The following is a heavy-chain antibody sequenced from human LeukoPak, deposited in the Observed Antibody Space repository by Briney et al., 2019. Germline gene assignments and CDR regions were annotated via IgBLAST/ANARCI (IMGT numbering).Heavy chain of an antibody. J-gene: IGHJ4*02. V-gene: IGHV3-23*01. CDR2: ISGSGGST. CDR1: GFTFSSYG. CDR3: AKYVTYYYDSSVFDS. D-gene: IGHD3-22*01. Sequence: PGGSLRLSCAASGFTFSSYGMSWVRQAPGKGLEWVSAISGSGGSTYYADSVKGRFTISRDNSKNTLYLQMNSLRAEDTAVYYCAKYVTYYYDSSVFDSWGLGTLVTVSS.